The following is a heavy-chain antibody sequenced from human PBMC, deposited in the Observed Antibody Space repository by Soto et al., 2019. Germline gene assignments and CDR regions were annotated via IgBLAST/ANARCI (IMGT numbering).Heavy chain of an antibody. Sequence: QVQLQESGPGLVKPSQTLSLTCTVSGGSISSGGYYWSWIRQHPGKGLEWIGYIYYSGSTYYNPSLNSRVTISVDTAKNQFSLKLSSVTAADTAVYYCARLEVGMDIVDEYYFDYWGQGTLVTVSS. J-gene: IGHJ4*02. CDR3: ARLEVGMDIVDEYYFDY. CDR1: GGSISSGGYY. V-gene: IGHV4-31*03. D-gene: IGHD5-12*01. CDR2: IYYSGST.